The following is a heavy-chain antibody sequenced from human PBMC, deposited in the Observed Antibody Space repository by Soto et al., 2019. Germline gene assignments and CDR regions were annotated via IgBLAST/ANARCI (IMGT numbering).Heavy chain of an antibody. D-gene: IGHD3-3*01. CDR2: TYYRSKWYN. J-gene: IGHJ5*02. V-gene: IGHV6-1*01. CDR3: AREGGYYDFWSGYYWNWFDP. Sequence: SQTLSLTCVISGDSVSSNSAAWNWIRQSPSRGLEWLGRTYYRSKWYNDYAVSVKSRITINPDTSKNQFSLQLNSVTPEDTAVYYCAREGGYYDFWSGYYWNWFDPWGQGTLVTVSS. CDR1: GDSVSSNSAA.